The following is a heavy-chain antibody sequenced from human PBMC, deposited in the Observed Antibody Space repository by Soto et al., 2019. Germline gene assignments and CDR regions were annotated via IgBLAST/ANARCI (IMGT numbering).Heavy chain of an antibody. J-gene: IGHJ6*02. CDR3: ASSSLYGMDV. V-gene: IGHV4-39*01. Sequence: SETLSLTCRVSDGSMNSDSSYWGWIRQPPGKGLEWIGVINHSGSTYHNLSLKGRVTMSVDASRNQFSLKVGSVTAADTAVYYCASSSLYGMDVWGQGTTVTVSS. CDR2: INHSGST. CDR1: DGSMNSDSSY.